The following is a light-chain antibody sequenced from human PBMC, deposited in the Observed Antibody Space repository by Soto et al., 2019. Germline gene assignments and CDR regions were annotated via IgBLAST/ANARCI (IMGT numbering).Light chain of an antibody. Sequence: QSAPTQPASVSGSPGQSITISCSGTSSDVGGYNYVSWYQQHAGKAPRVMIYEVNNRPSGVSNRFSGSKSGNTASLTISGLQAEDEADYYCSSYTSSSSLNYVFGSGTKVTVL. CDR1: SSDVGGYNY. V-gene: IGLV2-14*01. CDR2: EVN. CDR3: SSYTSSSSLNYV. J-gene: IGLJ1*01.